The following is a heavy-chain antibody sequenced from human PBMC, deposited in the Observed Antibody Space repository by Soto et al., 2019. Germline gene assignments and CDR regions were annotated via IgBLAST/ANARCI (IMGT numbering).Heavy chain of an antibody. D-gene: IGHD3-3*01. CDR3: RQGEWLPYF. CDR1: GCNFGSYA. V-gene: IGHV3-30-3*01. J-gene: IGHJ4*02. CDR2: ISYDGSNK. Sequence: GGPLRLPYAASGCNFGSYAVHRVRQAPGKGLEWVAVISYDGSNKYYADSVKGRFTISRDNSKNTLYLQMNSLRAEDTAVYYCRQGEWLPYFWGQGTLVTVSS.